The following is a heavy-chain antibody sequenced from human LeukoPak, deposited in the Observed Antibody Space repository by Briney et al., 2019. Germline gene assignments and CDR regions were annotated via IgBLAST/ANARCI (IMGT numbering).Heavy chain of an antibody. D-gene: IGHD5-12*01. CDR1: GYGITTHD. CDR3: ARERNTAYDFDWFDP. Sequence: ASVKVSCKASGYGITTHDMHWVRQAPGQGLEWMGIINPSGSTTYAQKFQGRVTMTRDTSTSTVYMELTSLRSEDTAVYYCARERNTAYDFDWFDPWGQGTLATVSS. CDR2: INPSGST. V-gene: IGHV1-46*01. J-gene: IGHJ5*02.